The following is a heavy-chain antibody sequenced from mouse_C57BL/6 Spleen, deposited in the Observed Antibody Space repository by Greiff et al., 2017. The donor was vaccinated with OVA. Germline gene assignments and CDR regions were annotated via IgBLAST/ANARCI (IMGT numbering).Heavy chain of an antibody. D-gene: IGHD1-1*01. CDR2: INPNYGTT. V-gene: IGHV1-39*01. CDR3: AKSDYYGSNLYFDY. CDR1: GYSFTDYN. J-gene: IGHJ2*01. Sequence: EVQLQESGPELVKPGASVKISCKASGYSFTDYNMHWVKQSPGQSLEWIGVINPNYGTTSYTQKFKGKATLTVDQSSSQAYLLLNSLTSEDSSVDYCAKSDYYGSNLYFDYWGQGTTLTVSA.